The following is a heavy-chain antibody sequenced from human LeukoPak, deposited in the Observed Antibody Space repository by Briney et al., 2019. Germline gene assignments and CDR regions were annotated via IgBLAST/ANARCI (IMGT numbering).Heavy chain of an antibody. J-gene: IGHJ4*02. Sequence: GGSLRLSCAASGFTFSSYWMSWVRQAPGKGLEWVANIKQDGSQKYYVDSVKGRFSISRDNAKNSLYLQMNSLRAEDTAVYYCARGVPSASWSGPHYSDYWGQGTLVTVSS. CDR2: IKQDGSQK. V-gene: IGHV3-7*01. CDR1: GFTFSSYW. CDR3: ARGVPSASWSGPHYSDY. D-gene: IGHD3-3*01.